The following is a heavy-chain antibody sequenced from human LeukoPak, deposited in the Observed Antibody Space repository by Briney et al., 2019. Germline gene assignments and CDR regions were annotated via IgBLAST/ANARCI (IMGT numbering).Heavy chain of an antibody. D-gene: IGHD2-2*03. V-gene: IGHV1-2*02. J-gene: IGHJ4*02. CDR3: ARLAGYCSSTSCYGYYFDY. CDR1: GYTFTGYY. CDR2: INPNSGGT. Sequence: ASVKVSCKASGYTFTGYYMHWVRQAPGQGLEWMGWINPNSGGTNYAQKFQGRVTMTRDTSISTAYMELSRLRSDDTAVYYCARLAGYCSSTSCYGYYFDYWGQGTLVTVSS.